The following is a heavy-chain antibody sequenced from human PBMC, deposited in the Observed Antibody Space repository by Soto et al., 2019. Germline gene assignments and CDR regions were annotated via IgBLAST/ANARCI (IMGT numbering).Heavy chain of an antibody. J-gene: IGHJ4*02. CDR3: ARDGRSYYYDSSGYYAFGY. Sequence: GASVKVSCKASGGTFSIYAISWVRQAPGQGLEWMGGIIPIFGTANYAQKFQGRVTITADESTSTAYMELSSLRSEDTAVYYCARDGRSYYYDSSGYYAFGYWGQGTLVTVSS. V-gene: IGHV1-69*13. CDR2: IIPIFGTA. CDR1: GGTFSIYA. D-gene: IGHD3-22*01.